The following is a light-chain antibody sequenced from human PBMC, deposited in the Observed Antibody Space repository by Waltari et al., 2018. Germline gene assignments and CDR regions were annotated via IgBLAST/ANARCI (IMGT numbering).Light chain of an antibody. V-gene: IGLV4-69*01. CDR1: SAPTNYA. J-gene: IGLJ3*02. CDR3: QTWGPGIRV. CDR2: VNRDGSH. Sequence: QLVLTQSPSASASLGASVKLTCTLTSAPTNYAIAWHQQQPGKGPRYLMKVNRDGSHYKGDGIPDRFSGSISGAERYLTISSLQSEDEADYYCQTWGPGIRVFGGGTKVTVL.